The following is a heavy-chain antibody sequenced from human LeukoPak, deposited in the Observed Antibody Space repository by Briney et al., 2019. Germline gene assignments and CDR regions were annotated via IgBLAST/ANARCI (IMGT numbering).Heavy chain of an antibody. J-gene: IGHJ4*02. Sequence: GGSLRLSCAASGFTFSSYWMHWVRQAPGKGLVWVSRINRDGSSTSYADSVKGRFTISRDNAKNTLYLQMKSLRAEDTAVYYCAREYYDSSGYYYFDYWGQGTLVTVSS. CDR3: AREYYDSSGYYYFDY. V-gene: IGHV3-74*01. D-gene: IGHD3-22*01. CDR2: INRDGSST. CDR1: GFTFSSYW.